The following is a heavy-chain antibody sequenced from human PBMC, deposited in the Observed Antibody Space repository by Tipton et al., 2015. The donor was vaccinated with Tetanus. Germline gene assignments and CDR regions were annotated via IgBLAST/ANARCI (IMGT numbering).Heavy chain of an antibody. Sequence: TLSLTCTASGGSISSSSYYWGWIRQPPGKGLEWIGSIYYSGSTYYNPSLKSRVTISVDTSKNQFSLKLSSVTAADTAVYYCARMTWIQLWLRENNYFDYWGQGTLVTVSS. J-gene: IGHJ4*02. CDR1: GGSISSSSYY. CDR3: ARMTWIQLWLRENNYFDY. CDR2: IYYSGST. D-gene: IGHD5-18*01. V-gene: IGHV4-39*01.